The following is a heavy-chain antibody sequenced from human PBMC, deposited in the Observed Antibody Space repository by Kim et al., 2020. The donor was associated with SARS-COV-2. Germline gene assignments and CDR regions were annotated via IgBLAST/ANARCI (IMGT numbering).Heavy chain of an antibody. Sequence: GGSLRLSCAASGSTLSTYAMSWVRQAPGKGLEWVSLISGSGDKTYYADSVKGRFTISRDSSKNTVYLEVNNLRAEDTGVYYCARRGTPDAIWTVYGLDVWGQGTTVTVYS. V-gene: IGHV3-23*01. D-gene: IGHD2-2*02. CDR1: GSTLSTYA. CDR2: ISGSGDKT. J-gene: IGHJ6*02. CDR3: ARRGTPDAIWTVYGLDV.